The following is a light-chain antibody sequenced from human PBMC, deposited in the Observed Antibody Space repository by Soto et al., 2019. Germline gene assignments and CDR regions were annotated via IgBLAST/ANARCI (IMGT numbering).Light chain of an antibody. J-gene: IGKJ4*01. CDR2: DAS. CDR1: QSISTF. Sequence: EVVLTQSPATLSLSPGERATLSCRASQSISTFLAWYQQKPGQVPRLLIYDASNRATGIPARFSGSGSGTDFTLTISSLEPEDFAVYYCQQYNSWPLTFGGGTKVEIK. V-gene: IGKV3-11*01. CDR3: QQYNSWPLT.